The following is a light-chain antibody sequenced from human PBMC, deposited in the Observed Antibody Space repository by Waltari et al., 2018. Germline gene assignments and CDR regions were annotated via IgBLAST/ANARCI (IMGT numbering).Light chain of an antibody. CDR1: QGVSSY. CDR2: DTS. V-gene: IGKV3-11*01. Sequence: IMLTQSPATLSLSPGERATLSCRTSQGVSSYFAGFQQKPGQAPRLLIYDTSNRATGMPARFSGSGSGTDFTLTISSLEPEDSAVYYCQQRSHWRTFGQGTKVEIK. J-gene: IGKJ1*01. CDR3: QQRSHWRT.